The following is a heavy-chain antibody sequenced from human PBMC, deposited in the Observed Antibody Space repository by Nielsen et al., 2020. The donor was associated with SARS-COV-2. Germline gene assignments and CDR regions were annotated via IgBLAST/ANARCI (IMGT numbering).Heavy chain of an antibody. Sequence: SETLSLTCAVYGGSFSGYYWSWIRQPPGKGLEWIGEINHSGSTNYNPSLKSRVTISIDTSKNQFSLKLNSVTAADTALYYCARDKCGGGSCYSTARYFDLWGSGTLVTVSS. D-gene: IGHD2-15*01. CDR1: GGSFSGYY. V-gene: IGHV4-34*01. CDR3: ARDKCGGGSCYSTARYFDL. CDR2: INHSGST. J-gene: IGHJ2*01.